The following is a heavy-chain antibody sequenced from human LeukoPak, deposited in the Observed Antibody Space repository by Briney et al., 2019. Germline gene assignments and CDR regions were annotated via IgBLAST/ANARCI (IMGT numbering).Heavy chain of an antibody. CDR2: ISSSSSTI. CDR1: GFTFSSYE. V-gene: IGHV3-48*03. D-gene: IGHD4-17*01. J-gene: IGHJ4*02. CDR3: ARDPNTVTSYFDY. Sequence: GGSLRLSCAASGFTFSSYEMNWVRQAPGKGPEWVSYISSSSSTIYYADSVKVRFTISRDNAKNSLYLQMNSLRDEDTAVYYCARDPNTVTSYFDYWGQGALVTVSS.